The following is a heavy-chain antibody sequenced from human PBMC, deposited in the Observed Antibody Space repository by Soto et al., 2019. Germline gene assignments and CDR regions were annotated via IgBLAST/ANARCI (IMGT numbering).Heavy chain of an antibody. CDR1: GFTFGPHA. V-gene: IGHV3-30*04. CDR2: IAFDGTNK. CDR3: ARSYGPFYDSSYYGLARNYFDY. Sequence: SLRLSCVGTGFTFGPHAMNWVRQAPGKGLEWVSVIAFDGTNKYYADSVRGRFTISRDNSKNTLYLQMDSLRPDDSAIYYCARSYGPFYDSSYYGLARNYFDYWGQGTLVTVSS. D-gene: IGHD3-22*01. J-gene: IGHJ4*02.